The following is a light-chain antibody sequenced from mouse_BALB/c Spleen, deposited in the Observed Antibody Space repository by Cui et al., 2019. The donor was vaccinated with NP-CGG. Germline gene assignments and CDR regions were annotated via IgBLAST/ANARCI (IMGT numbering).Light chain of an antibody. CDR3: ALWYSNHWV. CDR1: SGAVTTSNY. Sequence: AVVTQDSALTTSPGETVTLTCRSSSGAVTTSNYANWVQAKPDHLFTGLIGGTNNRAPGVPARFSGSLIGDKAALTITGAQTEDEAIYFCALWYSNHWVFGGGTKLTVL. V-gene: IGLV1*01. J-gene: IGLJ1*01. CDR2: GTN.